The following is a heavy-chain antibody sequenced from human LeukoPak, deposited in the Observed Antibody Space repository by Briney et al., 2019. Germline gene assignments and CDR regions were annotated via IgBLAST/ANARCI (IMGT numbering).Heavy chain of an antibody. D-gene: IGHD3-10*01. J-gene: IGHJ4*02. CDR2: IYYSGST. V-gene: IGHV4-39*02. Sequence: SSETLSLTCTVSGGPISSSSYYWGWIRQPPGKGLEWIGSIYYSGSTYYNPSLKSRVTISVDTSKNQFSLKLSSVTAADTAVYYCAREGYYYGSGSYYDYWGQGTLVTVSS. CDR3: AREGYYYGSGSYYDY. CDR1: GGPISSSSYY.